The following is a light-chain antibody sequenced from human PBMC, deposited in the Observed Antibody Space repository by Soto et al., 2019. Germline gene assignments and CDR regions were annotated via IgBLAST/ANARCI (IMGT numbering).Light chain of an antibody. CDR2: WAC. J-gene: IGKJ4*01. Sequence: DIVMTQSPDSLAVSLGERATINCKSSQSLLYNSNNKNYLSWYQQEPGQPPKLLIYWACTRESGVPDRFSGSGFGTDFTLTISNLQAEEVAVYYCHEYYSVPLTFGGGTKVEIK. V-gene: IGKV4-1*01. CDR3: HEYYSVPLT. CDR1: QSLLYNSNNKNY.